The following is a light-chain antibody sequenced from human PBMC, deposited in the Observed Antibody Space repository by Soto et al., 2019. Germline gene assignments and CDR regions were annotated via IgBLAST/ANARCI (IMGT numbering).Light chain of an antibody. CDR2: GAS. CDR3: QQYVTSAIT. Sequence: IVLPQSTGTRSLSSGENATLSCRASQSVGSDLAWYQQKPGQAPRLLISGASSRATGIPDRFSGGGSGTDFTLTISSLEPEDFTLYYCQQYVTSAITFGQRTRLEI. J-gene: IGKJ5*01. V-gene: IGKV3-20*01. CDR1: QSVGSD.